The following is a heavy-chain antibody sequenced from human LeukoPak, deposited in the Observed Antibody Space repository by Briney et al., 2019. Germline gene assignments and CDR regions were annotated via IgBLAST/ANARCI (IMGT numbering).Heavy chain of an antibody. D-gene: IGHD6-13*01. V-gene: IGHV1-18*01. J-gene: IGHJ5*02. CDR2: ISAYNGNT. CDR3: ARGPPLAAAGIINWFDP. Sequence: ASVKVSCKASGYTFTSYGISWVRQAPGQGLEWMGWISAYNGNTNYAQKLQGRVTMTTDTSTSTAYMELRSLRSDDTAVYYCARGPPLAAAGIINWFDPWGQGTLVTVSS. CDR1: GYTFTSYG.